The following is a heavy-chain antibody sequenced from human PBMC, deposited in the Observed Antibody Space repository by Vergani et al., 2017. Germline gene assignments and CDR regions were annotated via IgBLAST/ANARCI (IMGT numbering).Heavy chain of an antibody. V-gene: IGHV3-9*01. CDR1: GFTFDDYA. Sequence: EVQLVESGGGLVQPGRSLRLSCAASGFTFDDYAMHWVRQAPGKGLEWVSGISWNSGSIGYADSVKGRFTISRDNAKNSLYLQMNSLRAEDTALYYCAKEGSTSGVYYYGMDVWGQGTTVNVSS. D-gene: IGHD2-15*01. CDR3: AKEGSTSGVYYYGMDV. CDR2: ISWNSGSI. J-gene: IGHJ6*02.